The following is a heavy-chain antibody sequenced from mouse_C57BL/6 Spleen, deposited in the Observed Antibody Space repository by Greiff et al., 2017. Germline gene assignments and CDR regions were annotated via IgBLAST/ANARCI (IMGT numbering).Heavy chain of an antibody. CDR2: IYPGDGDT. CDR3: GRVRLGYFDY. CDR1: GYAFSSSW. J-gene: IGHJ2*01. Sequence: VQLQQSGAELVKPGASVKISCIASGYAFSSSWMNWVKQRPGKGLEWIGQIYPGDGDTNYNGKFKGKATLTADLSSSTAYMLLSCLSSENSAFYFGGRVRLGYFDYWGQGTTLTVSS. D-gene: IGHD1-2*01. V-gene: IGHV1-80*01.